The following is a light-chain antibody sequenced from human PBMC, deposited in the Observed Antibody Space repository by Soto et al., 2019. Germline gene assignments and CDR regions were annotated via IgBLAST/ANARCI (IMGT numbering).Light chain of an antibody. Sequence: QSVLTQPASVSGSPGQSITISCTGNSSDVGSHNLVSWYQQHPGQAPKLMIYEVSKRPLGVSTRFSASKSGNTASLTISGLQAEGEADYYCCSYGGSRAVFGGGTQLTVL. CDR2: EVS. V-gene: IGLV2-23*02. CDR1: SSDVGSHNL. J-gene: IGLJ7*01. CDR3: CSYGGSRAV.